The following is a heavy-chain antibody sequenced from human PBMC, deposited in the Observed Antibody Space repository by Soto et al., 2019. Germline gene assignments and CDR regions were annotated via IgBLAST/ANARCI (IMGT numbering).Heavy chain of an antibody. CDR2: IWYDGSNK. CDR3: ARGGLRYFDWLLRWGNYYGMDV. J-gene: IGHJ6*02. V-gene: IGHV3-33*01. D-gene: IGHD3-9*01. CDR1: GFTFSSYG. Sequence: GGSLRLSCAASGFTFSSYGMHWVRQAPGKGLEWVAVIWYDGSNKYYADSVKGRFTISRDNSKNTLYLQMNSLRAEDTAVYYCARGGLRYFDWLLRWGNYYGMDVWGQGTTVTVSS.